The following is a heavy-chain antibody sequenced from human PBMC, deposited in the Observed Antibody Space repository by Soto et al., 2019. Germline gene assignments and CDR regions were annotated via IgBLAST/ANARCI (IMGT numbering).Heavy chain of an antibody. J-gene: IGHJ5*02. CDR2: VDPEDGET. CDR3: ASGSSTVVLPVIVYP. CDR1: GYTFTDYY. Sequence: EVQLVQSGAEVKKPGATVKISCKVSGYTFTDYYMHGVQQAPGKGLEWMGLVDPEDGETIYAEKFQGRVTVTADTYTEPAYMVLTSLRAEDMAVYYCASGSSTVVLPVIVYPCGHGHLVTVSS. V-gene: IGHV1-69-2*01. D-gene: IGHD2-21*02.